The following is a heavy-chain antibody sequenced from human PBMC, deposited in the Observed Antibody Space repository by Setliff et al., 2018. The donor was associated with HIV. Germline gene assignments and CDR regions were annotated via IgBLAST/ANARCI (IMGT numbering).Heavy chain of an antibody. D-gene: IGHD3-10*01. CDR1: GFTFSDHY. V-gene: IGHV3-72*01. CDR2: MRNKDYSYIT. J-gene: IGHJ1*01. CDR3: AQAQTSVSGSYYQYLQH. Sequence: LRLSCAASGFTFSDHYMDWVRQAPGKGLEWVGRMRNKDYSYITDYAASVKGRFTISRDDLKNSLFLRMNSLRAEDTAVYYCAQAQTSVSGSYYQYLQHWGQGTLVTVSS.